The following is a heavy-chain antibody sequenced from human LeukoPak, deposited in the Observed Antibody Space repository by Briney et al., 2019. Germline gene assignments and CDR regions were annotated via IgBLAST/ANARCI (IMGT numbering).Heavy chain of an antibody. V-gene: IGHV3-33*01. CDR2: IWYDGSNK. CDR3: ARTLWFGELSKGFDY. Sequence: GGSLRLSCAASGFTFSSYGMHWVRQAPGKGLEWVAVIWYDGSNKYYADSVKGRFTISRDNSKNTLYLQMNSLRAEDTAVYYCARTLWFGELSKGFDYWGQGTLVTASS. CDR1: GFTFSSYG. J-gene: IGHJ4*02. D-gene: IGHD3-10*01.